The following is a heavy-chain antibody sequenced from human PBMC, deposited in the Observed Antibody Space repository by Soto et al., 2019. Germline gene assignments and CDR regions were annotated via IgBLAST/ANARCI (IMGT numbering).Heavy chain of an antibody. D-gene: IGHD2-15*01. CDR3: ARAGVRILETESVKRMYYFDY. V-gene: IGHV4-34*01. Sequence: SETLSLTCAVYGGSFSGYYWSWIRQPPGKGLEWIGEINHSGSTNYNPSLKSRVTISVDTSKNQFSLKLSSVTAADTAVYYCARAGVRILETESVKRMYYFDYWGQGTLVTVSS. CDR2: INHSGST. CDR1: GGSFSGYY. J-gene: IGHJ4*02.